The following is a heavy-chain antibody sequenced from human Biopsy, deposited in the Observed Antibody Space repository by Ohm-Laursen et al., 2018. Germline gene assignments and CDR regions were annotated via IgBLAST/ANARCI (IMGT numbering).Heavy chain of an antibody. CDR1: GGTFSNYG. Sequence: SSVKVPCKAPGGTFSNYGVNWVRQAPGQGLEWLGGNIPILGTGNYAQKFQDRVTVAADTSTSTATMELRSLRSDDTAVYYCATKLTGYFHHWGQGTLVIVSS. V-gene: IGHV1-69*06. J-gene: IGHJ1*01. D-gene: IGHD3-9*01. CDR2: NIPILGTG. CDR3: ATKLTGYFHH.